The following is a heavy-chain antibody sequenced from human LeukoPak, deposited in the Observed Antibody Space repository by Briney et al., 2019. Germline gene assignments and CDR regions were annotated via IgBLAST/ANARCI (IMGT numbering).Heavy chain of an antibody. V-gene: IGHV1-69*04. CDR3: ARANLGRPVGNCSGGSCYLDSSWFEP. CDR2: FIPIFGIA. J-gene: IGHJ5*02. CDR1: GSTFTSYG. Sequence: SVKLSCTASGSTFTSYGISWLRRSPGQRLERMGRFIPIFGIADAAQKFQGRVTITADRSTSTAYMELSSMRSEDTAVYYCARANLGRPVGNCSGGSCYLDSSWFEPWGQGTLVTVSS. D-gene: IGHD2-15*01.